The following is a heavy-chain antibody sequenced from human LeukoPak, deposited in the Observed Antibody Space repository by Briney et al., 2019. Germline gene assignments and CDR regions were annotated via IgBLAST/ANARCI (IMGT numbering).Heavy chain of an antibody. CDR1: GFTFSSYG. J-gene: IGHJ4*02. D-gene: IGHD3-10*01. CDR2: ISYDGSNK. Sequence: PGGSLRLSCAASGFTFSSYGMHWVRRAPGKGLEWVAVISYDGSNKYYADSVKGRFTISRDNSKNTLYLQMNSLRAEDTAVYYCAKDVMVRGANHYFDYWGQGTLVTVSS. V-gene: IGHV3-30*18. CDR3: AKDVMVRGANHYFDY.